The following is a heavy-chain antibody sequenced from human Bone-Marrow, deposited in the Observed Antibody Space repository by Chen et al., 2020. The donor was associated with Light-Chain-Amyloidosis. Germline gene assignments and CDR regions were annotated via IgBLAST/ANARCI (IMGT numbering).Heavy chain of an antibody. Sequence: QVQLVQSGAEVKEPGASVKVSCQASGYTFTYYPMNWVRQAPGQGLEWMGRINPSGGSTFYAQKFQGRVTMTRDTSTSTVYMELTSLRSDDTAVYYCAREGEDANLDWIDPWGQGTLVTVSS. CDR2: INPSGGST. J-gene: IGHJ5*02. D-gene: IGHD2-2*01. CDR3: AREGEDANLDWIDP. V-gene: IGHV1-46*01. CDR1: GYTFTYYP.